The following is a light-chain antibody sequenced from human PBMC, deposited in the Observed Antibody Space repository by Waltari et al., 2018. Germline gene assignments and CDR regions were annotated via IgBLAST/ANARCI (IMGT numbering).Light chain of an antibody. CDR2: EDN. V-gene: IGLV6-57*03. Sequence: FMLTQPHSVSESPGQTVTISCTRNSGSIGSNYVQWYQQRPGSAPTTVIYEDNQRPPGVPDRFSVSIDSSSNSASLTISGLKTEDEADYYCQSYDSSNQVFGGGTRLTVL. CDR3: QSYDSSNQV. J-gene: IGLJ3*02. CDR1: SGSIGSNY.